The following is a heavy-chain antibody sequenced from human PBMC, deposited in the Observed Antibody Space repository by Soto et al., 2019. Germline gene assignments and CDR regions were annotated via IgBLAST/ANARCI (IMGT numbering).Heavy chain of an antibody. Sequence: ASVKVSCKASKYTFTNYAIHWVRQAPGQRLVWMGLINAGNGHTKYSQKFQARVTITRDTSASTAYMELSSLRSEDTAVYYCARGERYYYDSSGYFGFDYWGQGTLVTVSS. CDR2: INAGNGHT. J-gene: IGHJ4*02. V-gene: IGHV1-3*01. D-gene: IGHD3-22*01. CDR3: ARGERYYYDSSGYFGFDY. CDR1: KYTFTNYA.